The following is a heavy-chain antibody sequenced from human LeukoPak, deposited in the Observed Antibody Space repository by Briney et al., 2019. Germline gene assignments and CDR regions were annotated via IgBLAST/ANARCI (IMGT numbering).Heavy chain of an antibody. CDR2: IRYDGSNK. CDR3: ARDLGRITMVRGAIPDY. Sequence: PGGSLRLSCAASGFTFSSYGMHWVRQAPGKGLEWVAFIRYDGSNKYYADSVKGRFTISRDNSKNTLYLQMNSLRAEDTAVYYCARDLGRITMVRGAIPDYWGQGTLVTVSS. J-gene: IGHJ4*02. CDR1: GFTFSSYG. D-gene: IGHD3-10*01. V-gene: IGHV3-30*02.